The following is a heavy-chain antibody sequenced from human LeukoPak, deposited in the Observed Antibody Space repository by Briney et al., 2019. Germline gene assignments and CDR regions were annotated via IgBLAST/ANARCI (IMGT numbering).Heavy chain of an antibody. J-gene: IGHJ6*03. CDR3: ARDRAGPTLRFLGYYYYMDV. D-gene: IGHD3-3*01. CDR2: VYYSGST. Sequence: SETLSLTCTVSGGSISTTNYYWGWIRQSPGKGLEWFGCVYYSGSTYYNPSLKSRVTISVDTSKNQFSLKLSSVTAADTAVYYCARDRAGPTLRFLGYYYYMDVWGKGTTVTVSS. CDR1: GGSISTTNYY. V-gene: IGHV4-39*07.